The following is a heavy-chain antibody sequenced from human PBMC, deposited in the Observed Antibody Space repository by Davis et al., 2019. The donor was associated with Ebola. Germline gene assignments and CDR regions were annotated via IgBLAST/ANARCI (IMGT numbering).Heavy chain of an antibody. CDR1: GDSVSSGG. V-gene: IGHV6-1*01. D-gene: IGHD5-18*01. Sequence: PSETLSLTCAISGDSVSSGGWNWIRQSPSRGLEWPGRTYYSSKWYNDYAVSVKSRITIKPDTSKNQFSLHLNSVTPEDTALYYCARGWLRGGLDVWGEGTTVTV. J-gene: IGHJ6*02. CDR2: TYYSSKWYN. CDR3: ARGWLRGGLDV.